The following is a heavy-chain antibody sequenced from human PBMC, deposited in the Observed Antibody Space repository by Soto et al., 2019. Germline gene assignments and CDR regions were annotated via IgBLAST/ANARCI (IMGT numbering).Heavy chain of an antibody. CDR1: GYTFTSDG. D-gene: IGHD3-10*01. CDR3: ARGGEGFDVFDL. Sequence: ASVKVSCKASGYTFTSDGINWVRQAPGQGLEWMGWISGDTGDTTYAQKFQGRVTITTDTSTSTAYMDMKSLISDDTAVYYCARGGEGFDVFDLWGQGTQVTVSS. V-gene: IGHV1-18*01. J-gene: IGHJ4*02. CDR2: ISGDTGDT.